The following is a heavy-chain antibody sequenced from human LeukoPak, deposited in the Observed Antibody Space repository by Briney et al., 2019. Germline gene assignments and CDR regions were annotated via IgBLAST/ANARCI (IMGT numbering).Heavy chain of an antibody. V-gene: IGHV4-39*07. CDR3: ASHTGGEGFDY. J-gene: IGHJ4*02. Sequence: SETLSLTCTVSGGSISASSYYWGWIRQPPGKGLEWIGSIYYSGSTYYNPSLKSRVTISVDTSKNQFSLKLSSVTAADTAVYYCASHTGGEGFDYWGQGTLVTVSS. CDR1: GGSISASSYY. CDR2: IYYSGST. D-gene: IGHD4-23*01.